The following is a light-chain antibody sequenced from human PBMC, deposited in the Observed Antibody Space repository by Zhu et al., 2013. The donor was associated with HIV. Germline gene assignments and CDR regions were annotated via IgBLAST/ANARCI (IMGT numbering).Light chain of an antibody. Sequence: QSALTQPPSVSAVPGQTVTISCSGTDSNVGTNYVSWYQQFPGAAPKLLIYDHNKRPSGIPDRFAGPKSGTSATLAITGLQTGDEADYYCGTWDSSLSAVLFGGGTKLTVL. V-gene: IGLV1-51*01. CDR1: DSNVGTNY. J-gene: IGLJ2*01. CDR2: DHN. CDR3: GTWDSSLSAVL.